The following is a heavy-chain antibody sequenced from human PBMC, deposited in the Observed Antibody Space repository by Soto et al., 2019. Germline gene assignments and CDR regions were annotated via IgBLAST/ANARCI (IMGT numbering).Heavy chain of an antibody. Sequence: PSETLSLTCTVSGGSVSSGSYYWSWIRQPPGKGLEWIGYIYYSGSTNYIPSLKSQVTISVDTSKNQFSLKLSSVTAADTAVYYCARDRVYYGSGSYYNHDFYYYYGMDVWGQGTTVTVSS. J-gene: IGHJ6*02. CDR3: ARDRVYYGSGSYYNHDFYYYYGMDV. CDR1: GGSVSSGSYY. D-gene: IGHD3-10*01. V-gene: IGHV4-61*01. CDR2: IYYSGST.